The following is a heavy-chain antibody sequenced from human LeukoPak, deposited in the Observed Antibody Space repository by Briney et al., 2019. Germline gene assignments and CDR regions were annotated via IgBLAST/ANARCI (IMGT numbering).Heavy chain of an antibody. Sequence: SGTLSLTCTVSGGSIPNSPYFWGWIRQPPGNGLEWIATVSYSGVTYYNPSLKSRVTISVDTSKNQFSLKMTSVTAADTAVYFCARQSSDVENFPRYFDQWGQGTLVTVSS. CDR3: ARQSSDVENFPRYFDQ. D-gene: IGHD1-7*01. J-gene: IGHJ4*02. CDR2: VSYSGVT. V-gene: IGHV4-39*01. CDR1: GGSIPNSPYF.